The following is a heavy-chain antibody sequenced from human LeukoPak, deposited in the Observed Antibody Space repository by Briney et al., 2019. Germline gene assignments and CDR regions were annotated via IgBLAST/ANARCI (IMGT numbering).Heavy chain of an antibody. Sequence: GGSLRLSCAASGFTLSSYWMSWVRQAPGKGLEWVANIKEDGSEKYYVDSVKGRFTISRDNAKNSLYLQMNSLRAEDTAVYYRARRDGGHYDILTGYYLYYYYMDVWGKGTTVTVSS. J-gene: IGHJ6*03. CDR1: GFTLSSYW. CDR2: IKEDGSEK. V-gene: IGHV3-7*01. CDR3: ARRDGGHYDILTGYYLYYYYMDV. D-gene: IGHD3-9*01.